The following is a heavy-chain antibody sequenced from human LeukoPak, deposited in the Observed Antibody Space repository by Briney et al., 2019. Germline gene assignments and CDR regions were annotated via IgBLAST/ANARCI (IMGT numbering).Heavy chain of an antibody. CDR1: GFTFDDYA. CDR2: ISWNSGSI. J-gene: IGHJ3*02. D-gene: IGHD6-13*01. V-gene: IGHV3-9*03. Sequence: GGSLRLSCAASGFTFDDYAMHWVRQAPGKGLEWVSGISWNSGSIGYADSVKGRFTISRDNAKNSPYLQMNSLRAEDMALYYCAKDSSSWYGGGAFDIWGQGTMVTVSS. CDR3: AKDSSSWYGGGAFDI.